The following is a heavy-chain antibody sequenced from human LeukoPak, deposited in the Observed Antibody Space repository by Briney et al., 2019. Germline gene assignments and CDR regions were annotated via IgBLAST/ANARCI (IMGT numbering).Heavy chain of an antibody. J-gene: IGHJ4*02. D-gene: IGHD6-6*01. V-gene: IGHV1-2*02. CDR3: AREYSSSSGSVSDY. Sequence: ASVKVSCKASGYTFTGYYMHWVRQAPGQGLEWMGWINPNSGGTNYAQKFQGRVTMTRDTSISTAYMELSRLRSDDTAVYYCAREYSSSSGSVSDYWGQGTLVTVSS. CDR1: GYTFTGYY. CDR2: INPNSGGT.